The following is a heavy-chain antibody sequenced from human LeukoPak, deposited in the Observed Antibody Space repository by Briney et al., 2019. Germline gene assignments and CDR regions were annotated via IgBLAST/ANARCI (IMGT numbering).Heavy chain of an antibody. CDR1: GGSMSSTDHF. J-gene: IGHJ5*02. CDR3: ALKSATWFDP. V-gene: IGHV4-39*07. CDR2: INHSGST. Sequence: SETLSLTCIVSGGSMSSTDHFWRWIRQPPGKGLEWIGEINHSGSTNYNPSLKSRVTISVDTSKNQFSLKLSSVTAADTAVYYCALKSATWFDPWGQGTLVTVSS.